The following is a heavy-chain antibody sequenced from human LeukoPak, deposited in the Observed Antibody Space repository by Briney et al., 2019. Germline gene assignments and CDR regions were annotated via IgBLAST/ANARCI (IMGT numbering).Heavy chain of an antibody. J-gene: IGHJ4*02. V-gene: IGHV4-39*01. D-gene: IGHD2/OR15-2a*01. CDR3: AGHHPRNTVDF. Sequence: SETLSLTCTVSGGSVSSRSYYWGWIRQPPGKGLEWIGSIYYSGSTYYNPSLKSRVTISVDTSKNQFSLKLSSVTAADTAVYYCAGHHPRNTVDFWGQGTLVTVSS. CDR1: GGSVSSRSYY. CDR2: IYYSGST.